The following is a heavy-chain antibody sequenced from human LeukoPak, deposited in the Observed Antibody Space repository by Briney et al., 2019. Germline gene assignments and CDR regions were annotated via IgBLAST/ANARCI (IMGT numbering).Heavy chain of an antibody. CDR1: GYTFTSYY. V-gene: IGHV1-2*02. CDR2: INPNSGGT. Sequence: ASVKVSCKASGYTFTSYYMHWVRQAPGQGLEWMGWINPNSGGTNYAQKFQGRVTMTRDTSISTAYMELSRLRSDDTAVYYCARVSIFGVVITQYFDYWGQGTLVTVSS. D-gene: IGHD3-3*01. CDR3: ARVSIFGVVITQYFDY. J-gene: IGHJ4*02.